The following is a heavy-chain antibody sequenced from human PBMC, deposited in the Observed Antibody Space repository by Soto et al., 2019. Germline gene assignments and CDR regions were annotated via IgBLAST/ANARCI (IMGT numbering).Heavy chain of an antibody. CDR2: ISGSGGST. D-gene: IGHD4-4*01. CDR3: PNTVTQYYYYYYGMDV. V-gene: IGHV3-23*01. Sequence: GGSLRLSCAASGFTFSSYAMSWVRQAPGKGLEWVSAISGSGGSTYYADSVKGRFTISRDNSKNTLYLQMNSLRAEDTAVYYCPNTVTQYYYYYYGMDVWGQGTTVTVSS. J-gene: IGHJ6*02. CDR1: GFTFSSYA.